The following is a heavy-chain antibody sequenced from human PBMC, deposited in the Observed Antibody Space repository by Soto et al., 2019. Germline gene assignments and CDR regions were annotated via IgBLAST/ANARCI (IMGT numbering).Heavy chain of an antibody. V-gene: IGHV4-30-2*01. D-gene: IGHD3-10*01. J-gene: IGHJ4*02. CDR2: IYHSGST. Sequence: QLQLQESGSGLVKPSQTLSLTCAVSGGSISSGGYSWSWIRQPPGKGLEWIGYIYHSGSTYYNPPLKRRVTISVDRSKNQFSLKLSSVTAADTAVYYCASMITMVRGVSYYFDYWGQGTLVTVSS. CDR3: ASMITMVRGVSYYFDY. CDR1: GGSISSGGYS.